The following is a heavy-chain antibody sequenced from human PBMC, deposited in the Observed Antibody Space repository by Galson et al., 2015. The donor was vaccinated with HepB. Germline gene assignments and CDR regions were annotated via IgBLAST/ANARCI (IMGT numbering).Heavy chain of an antibody. V-gene: IGHV3-33*01. CDR1: AFNFRTYG. J-gene: IGHJ2*01. CDR2: IWYDASKK. D-gene: IGHD2-21*02. Sequence: LRLSCAASAFNFRTYGMHWVRQAPGKGLEWAAVIWYDASKKYYADSVQGRFTISRDNSKNTLYLQMNSLRAEDTAVYYCARDQGSCGGDCYQGGRFRADWYFDLWGRGTLVTVSS. CDR3: ARDQGSCGGDCYQGGRFRADWYFDL.